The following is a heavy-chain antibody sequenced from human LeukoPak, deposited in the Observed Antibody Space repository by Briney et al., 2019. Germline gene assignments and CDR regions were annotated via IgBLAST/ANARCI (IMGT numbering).Heavy chain of an antibody. V-gene: IGHV4-34*01. D-gene: IGHD2-15*01. CDR1: GGSFSGYY. CDR2: INHSGST. J-gene: IGHJ6*02. Sequence: PSETLSLTCAVYGGSFSGYYWSWIRQPPGKGLEWIGEINHSGSTNYNPSPKSRVTISVDTSKNQFSLKLSSVTAADTAVYYCARGRRFPHGNNCSGGSCYGPYYYYGMDVWGQGTTVTVSS. CDR3: ARGRRFPHGNNCSGGSCYGPYYYYGMDV.